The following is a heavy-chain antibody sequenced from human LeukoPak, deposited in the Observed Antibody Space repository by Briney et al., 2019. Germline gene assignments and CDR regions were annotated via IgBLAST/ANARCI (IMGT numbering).Heavy chain of an antibody. CDR2: IYSGGST. Sequence: GGSLRLSCAASGFTVSSKYMSWVRQAPGKGLEWVSVIYSGGSTRYADSVKGRFTISRDNSKNTLYLQMNSLRAEDTAVYYCARDLLGYNPFDCWGQGTLVTVSS. D-gene: IGHD1-20*01. CDR3: ARDLLGYNPFDC. CDR1: GFTVSSKY. J-gene: IGHJ4*02. V-gene: IGHV3-66*01.